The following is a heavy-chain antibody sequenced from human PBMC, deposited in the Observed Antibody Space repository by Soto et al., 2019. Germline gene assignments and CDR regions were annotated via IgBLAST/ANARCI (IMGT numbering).Heavy chain of an antibody. Sequence: QHGGSMRLCCAASGFTFSSYWMHGVRQAPGKGLVWVSRINSDGSSTSYADSVKGRFTISRDNAKNTLYLQMNSLRAEDTAVYYCAVTAMGSYYFDYWGQGTLVTVSS. CDR2: INSDGSST. V-gene: IGHV3-74*01. D-gene: IGHD5-18*01. CDR3: AVTAMGSYYFDY. CDR1: GFTFSSYW. J-gene: IGHJ4*02.